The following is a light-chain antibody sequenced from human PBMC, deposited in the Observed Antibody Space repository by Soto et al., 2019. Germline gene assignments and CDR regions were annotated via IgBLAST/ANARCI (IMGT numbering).Light chain of an antibody. Sequence: EIVLTQSPGTLSFCPLERATLSCRASESVSRNYIAWYQQKPGQAPRLLIFATSNTATGIPDRFGGSGSETEFTLTISGLETEDSAVYYCQYCGTSRTFGQGTKVDIK. J-gene: IGKJ1*01. CDR2: ATS. CDR3: QYCGTSRT. V-gene: IGKV3-20*01. CDR1: ESVSRNY.